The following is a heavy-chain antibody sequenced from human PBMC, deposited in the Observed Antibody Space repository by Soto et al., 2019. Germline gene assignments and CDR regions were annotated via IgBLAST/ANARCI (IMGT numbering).Heavy chain of an antibody. CDR3: AKDAWQQLGYYYYYYYGMDV. D-gene: IGHD6-13*01. Sequence: EVQLLESGGGLVQPGGSLRLSCAASGFTFSSYAMSWVRQAPGKGLEWVSAISGSGGSTYYADSVKGRFTISRDNSKNTLYRQMNSLRAEDTAVYYCAKDAWQQLGYYYYYYYGMDVWGQGTTVTVSS. J-gene: IGHJ6*02. V-gene: IGHV3-23*01. CDR2: ISGSGGST. CDR1: GFTFSSYA.